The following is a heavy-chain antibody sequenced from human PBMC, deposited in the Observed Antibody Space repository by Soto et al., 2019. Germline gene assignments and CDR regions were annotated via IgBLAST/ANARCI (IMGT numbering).Heavy chain of an antibody. CDR2: ISGSGGST. Sequence: GGSLRLSCAASGFTFSSYAMSWVRQAPGKGLEWVSAISGSGGSTYYADSVKGRFTISRDNSKDTLYLQMNSLRAEDTAVYYCAKAPYCGGDCYSYFQHWGQGTLVTVSS. D-gene: IGHD2-21*02. CDR3: AKAPYCGGDCYSYFQH. V-gene: IGHV3-23*01. CDR1: GFTFSSYA. J-gene: IGHJ1*01.